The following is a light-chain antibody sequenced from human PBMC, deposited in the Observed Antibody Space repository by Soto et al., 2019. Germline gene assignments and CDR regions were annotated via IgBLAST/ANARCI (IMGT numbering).Light chain of an antibody. V-gene: IGLV2-14*01. J-gene: IGLJ1*01. Sequence: QSVLTQPASVSGSPGQSITISCTGTSSDVGGYNYVSWYQQHPGKAPKLMIYDVSNRPSGVSNRFSGSKSGNTASLTISGLQAEYEADYSCSSYTSSSPHVFRTGTKVTVL. CDR1: SSDVGGYNY. CDR2: DVS. CDR3: SSYTSSSPHV.